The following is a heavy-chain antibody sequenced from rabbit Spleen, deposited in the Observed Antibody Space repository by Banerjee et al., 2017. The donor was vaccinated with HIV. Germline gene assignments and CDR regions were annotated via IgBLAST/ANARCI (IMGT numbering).Heavy chain of an antibody. V-gene: IGHV1S40*01. CDR2: IYDGSGIST. Sequence: QSLEESGGDLVKPGASLTLTCTASGFSFSSNYYMCWVRQAPGKGLEWIACIYDGSGISTKYASWAKGRFTISKTSSTTVTLQMTSLTDADTATYFCARATGSDYYGYFNLWGPGTLVTVS. D-gene: IGHD8-1*01. CDR3: ARATGSDYYGYFNL. CDR1: GFSFSSNYY. J-gene: IGHJ4*01.